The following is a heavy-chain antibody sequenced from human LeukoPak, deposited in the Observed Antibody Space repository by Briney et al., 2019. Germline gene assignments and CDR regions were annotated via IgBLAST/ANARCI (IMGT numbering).Heavy chain of an antibody. Sequence: PGGSLRLSCAASGFTFSSYGMHWVRQAPGKGLELVAFIRYDGSNKYYADSVKGRFTISRDNSKNTLYLQMNSLRAEDTAVYYCATYRRQLAFFDYWGQGTLVIVSS. CDR2: IRYDGSNK. CDR1: GFTFSSYG. D-gene: IGHD6-6*01. J-gene: IGHJ4*02. CDR3: ATYRRQLAFFDY. V-gene: IGHV3-30*02.